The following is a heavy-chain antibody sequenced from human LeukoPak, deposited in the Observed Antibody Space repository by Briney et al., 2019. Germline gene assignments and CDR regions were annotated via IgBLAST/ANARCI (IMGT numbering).Heavy chain of an antibody. Sequence: SVKVSCKASGGTFSSYAISWVRQAPGQGLEWMGRIIPILGIANYAQKFQGRVTITADKSTSTAYMELSSLRSEDTAVYYCARVEMVGATWDDAFDIWGQGTMVTVSS. J-gene: IGHJ3*02. CDR3: ARVEMVGATWDDAFDI. CDR1: GGTFSSYA. V-gene: IGHV1-69*04. D-gene: IGHD1-26*01. CDR2: IIPILGIA.